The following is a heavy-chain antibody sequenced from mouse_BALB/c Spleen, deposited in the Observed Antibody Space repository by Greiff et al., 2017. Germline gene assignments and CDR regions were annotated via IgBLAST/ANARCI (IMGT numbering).Heavy chain of an antibody. CDR1: GFTFTDYY. Sequence: DVMLVESGGGLVQPGGSLRLSCATSGFTFTDYYMSWVRQPPGKALEWLGFIRNKANGYTTEYSASVKGRFTISRDNSQSILYLQMNTLRAEDSATYYCARDYGSSRGYWGQGTTLTVSS. CDR3: ARDYGSSRGY. CDR2: IRNKANGYTT. V-gene: IGHV7-3*02. J-gene: IGHJ2*01. D-gene: IGHD1-1*01.